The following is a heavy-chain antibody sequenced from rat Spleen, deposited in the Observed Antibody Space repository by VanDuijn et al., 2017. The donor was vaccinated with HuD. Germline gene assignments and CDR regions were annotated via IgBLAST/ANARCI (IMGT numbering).Heavy chain of an antibody. CDR2: INWGGSST. CDR3: TRYYEGYVMDV. Sequence: EVKLVESGGGLVQPGRSLKLSCAASGFSFDDYGMAWVRQAPKNGLEWGASINWGGSSTNYPDSGKGRLTISRDNAKNALYLQRNNLRSDDTAIYYCTRYYEGYVMDVWGQGASVTVSS. CDR1: GFSFDDYG. D-gene: IGHD1-12*01. V-gene: IGHV5-36*01. J-gene: IGHJ4*01.